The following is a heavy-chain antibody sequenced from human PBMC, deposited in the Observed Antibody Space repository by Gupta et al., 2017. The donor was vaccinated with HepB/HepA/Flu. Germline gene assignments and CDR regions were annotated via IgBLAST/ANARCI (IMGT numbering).Heavy chain of an antibody. CDR2: IKQDGSEK. D-gene: IGHD6-13*01. V-gene: IGHV3-7*04. Sequence: EVQLVESGGGLVQPGGSLRLSCAASGITLSSYWMSWVRQAPGKGLEWVANIKQDGSEKYYLDSVKGRFTISRDNAKNSLYLQMNSLRAEDTTVYYCARGIRYTSPAWPYYYYYYMDVWGKGTTVTVSS. J-gene: IGHJ6*03. CDR1: GITLSSYW. CDR3: ARGIRYTSPAWPYYYYYYMDV.